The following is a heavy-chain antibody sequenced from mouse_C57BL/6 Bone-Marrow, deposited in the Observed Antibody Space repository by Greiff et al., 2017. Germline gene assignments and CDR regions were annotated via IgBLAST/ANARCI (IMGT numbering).Heavy chain of an antibody. J-gene: IGHJ2*01. CDR3: TSPYYYGSSYGY. CDR2: IDPEDGDT. Sequence: VQLQQSGAELVRPGASVKLSCTASGFNIKDYYMHWVKQRPEQGLEWIGRIDPEDGDTEYAPKFQGKATMTADTSYNTAYLQLSSLKSEDTAVYYCTSPYYYGSSYGYWGQGTTLTVSS. V-gene: IGHV14-1*01. CDR1: GFNIKDYY. D-gene: IGHD1-1*01.